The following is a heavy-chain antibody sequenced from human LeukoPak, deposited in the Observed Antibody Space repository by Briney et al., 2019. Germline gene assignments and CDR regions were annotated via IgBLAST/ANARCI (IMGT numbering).Heavy chain of an antibody. D-gene: IGHD6-13*01. CDR1: GYTFTSYG. CDR2: ISAYNGNT. CDR3: ALQQLVRGYYFDY. V-gene: IGHV1-18*01. Sequence: PGASVKVSCKASGYTFTSYGIGWVRQAPGQGLEWMGWISAYNGNTNYAQKLQGRVTMITDTSTSTAYMELRSLRSDDTAVYYCALQQLVRGYYFDYWGQGTLVTVSS. J-gene: IGHJ4*02.